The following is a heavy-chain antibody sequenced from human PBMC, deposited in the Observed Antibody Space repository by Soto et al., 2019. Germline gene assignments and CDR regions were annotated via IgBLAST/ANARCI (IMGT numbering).Heavy chain of an antibody. CDR3: ASFVPSSTSSLDY. J-gene: IGHJ4*02. V-gene: IGHV1-18*04. D-gene: IGHD2-2*01. CDR1: SYTFTSYG. Sequence: ASVKVPCKASSYTFTSYGISWVRHAPGQGLEWMGWISAYNGNTNYAQKLQGRVTMTTDTSTSTAYMELRSLRSDDTAVYYCASFVPSSTSSLDYWGQGTLVTVSS. CDR2: ISAYNGNT.